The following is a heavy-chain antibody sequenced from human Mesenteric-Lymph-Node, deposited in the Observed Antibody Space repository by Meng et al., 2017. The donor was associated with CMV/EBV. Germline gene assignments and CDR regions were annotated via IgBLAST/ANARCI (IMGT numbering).Heavy chain of an antibody. D-gene: IGHD2-15*01. V-gene: IGHV4-39*07. CDR1: GGSISSSRYY. Sequence: SETLSLTCTVSGGSISSSRYYWGWIRQPPGKGLEWIGSVYYSGSTYYNPSLKSRVTISVVTSKNHFSLKLSSVTAADTAMYYCARDRQDSPFDPWGQGTLVTVSS. CDR3: ARDRQDSPFDP. J-gene: IGHJ5*02. CDR2: VYYSGST.